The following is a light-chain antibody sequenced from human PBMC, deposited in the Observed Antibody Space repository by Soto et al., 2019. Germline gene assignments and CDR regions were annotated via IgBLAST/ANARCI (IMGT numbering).Light chain of an antibody. V-gene: IGLV3-21*02. CDR2: DDK. CDR1: KIGSES. J-gene: IGLJ2*01. CDR3: HVWHSRGDHVV. Sequence: SYELTQPPSVSVAPGQTAIIPCGGDKIGSESVHWYQQKPGQAPVLVVYDDKDRPSGIPERFSGSNSGNTATLIISRVAAGDEDDYFCHVWHSRGDHVVFGGGTKLTVL.